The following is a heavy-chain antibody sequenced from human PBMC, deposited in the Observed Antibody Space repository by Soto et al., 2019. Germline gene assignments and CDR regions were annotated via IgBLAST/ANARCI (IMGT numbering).Heavy chain of an antibody. V-gene: IGHV4-34*01. D-gene: IGHD4-17*01. CDR3: ARVRVSLRHQNLYSYYYGMDV. CDR1: GGSFSGYY. Sequence: SETLSLTCAVYGGSFSGYYWSWIRQPPGKGLEWIGEINHSGSTNYNPSLKSRVTISVDTSKNQFSLKLSSVTAADTAVYYCARVRVSLRHQNLYSYYYGMDVWGQGTTVTVSS. CDR2: INHSGST. J-gene: IGHJ6*02.